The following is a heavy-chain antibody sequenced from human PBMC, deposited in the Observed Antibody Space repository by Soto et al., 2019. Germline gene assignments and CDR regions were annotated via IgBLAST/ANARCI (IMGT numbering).Heavy chain of an antibody. D-gene: IGHD1-1*01. CDR3: VRGRYGDY. V-gene: IGHV1-18*01. J-gene: IGHJ4*02. CDR2: ISAHNGNT. Sequence: QVHLVQSGAEVKKPGASVKVSCKSSGYGFTTYGITWVRQAPGQGLEWMAWISAHNGNTNYAQKLQGRVTVTRDTSTSTAYMELRSLRSDDTAVYYCVRGRYGDYWGQGALVTVSS. CDR1: GYGFTTYG.